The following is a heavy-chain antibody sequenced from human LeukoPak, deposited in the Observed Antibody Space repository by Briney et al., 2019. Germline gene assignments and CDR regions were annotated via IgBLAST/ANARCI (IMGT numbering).Heavy chain of an antibody. J-gene: IGHJ4*02. V-gene: IGHV3-7*01. CDR1: GFTFSSYW. D-gene: IGHD1/OR15-1a*01. CDR3: ARDRLTTAHLFDY. CDR2: IKQDGSEK. Sequence: GGSLRLSCAASGFTFSSYWMSWVRQAPGKGLEWVANIKQDGSEKYYVDSVKGRFTISRDNAKNSLYLQMNSLRAEDTAVYYCARDRLTTAHLFDYWDQGTLVTVSS.